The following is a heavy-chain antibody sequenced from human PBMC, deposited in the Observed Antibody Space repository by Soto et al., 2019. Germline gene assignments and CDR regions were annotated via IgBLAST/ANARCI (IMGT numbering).Heavy chain of an antibody. D-gene: IGHD3-3*01. J-gene: IGHJ4*02. CDR1: GGTLNNYA. Sequence: GASVKVSCKASGGTLNNYAINWVRQAPGQGLEWMGGILPVSAPPDYAQKFQGRVSITADHSTSTVYVELPRLKSDDTAVYFCATDSNYDVSNSFWGQGTLVTVSS. CDR3: ATDSNYDVSNSF. CDR2: ILPVSAPP. V-gene: IGHV1-69*13.